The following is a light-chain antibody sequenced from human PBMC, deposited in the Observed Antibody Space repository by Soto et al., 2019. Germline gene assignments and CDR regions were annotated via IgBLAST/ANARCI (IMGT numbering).Light chain of an antibody. CDR1: QGISNR. V-gene: IGKV1D-12*01. CDR2: AAS. Sequence: DLHMTQSPSSVSASVGYIVTITCRASQGISNRLAWYQQKPGKAPKLLIYAASSLQSGVPSRFSGSGSGTDFTLTISSLQPEDFATYYCQQANSFPITFGQGTRLEIK. CDR3: QQANSFPIT. J-gene: IGKJ5*01.